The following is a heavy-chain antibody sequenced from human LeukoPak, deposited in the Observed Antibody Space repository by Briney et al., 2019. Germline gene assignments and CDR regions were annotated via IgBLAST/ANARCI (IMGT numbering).Heavy chain of an antibody. CDR2: IKQDGSEK. CDR1: GFTFSSYW. Sequence: GGSLRLSCAASGFTFSSYWMSWVRQAPGKGLEWVANIKQDGSEKYYVDSVKGRFTISRDNAKNSLYLQMNSLRAEDTAVYYCARDGPNVLLWFGELTNNWFDPWGQGTLVTASS. J-gene: IGHJ5*02. D-gene: IGHD3-10*01. V-gene: IGHV3-7*03. CDR3: ARDGPNVLLWFGELTNNWFDP.